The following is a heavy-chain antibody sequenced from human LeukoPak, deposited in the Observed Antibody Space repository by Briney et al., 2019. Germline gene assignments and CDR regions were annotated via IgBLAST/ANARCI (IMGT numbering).Heavy chain of an antibody. V-gene: IGHV4-38-2*02. CDR2: IYHSGST. CDR1: GYSISSGYY. Sequence: SETLSLTCTVSGYSISSGYYWGWIRQPPGKGLEWIGSIYHSGSTYYNPSLKSRVTISVDTSKNQFSLKLSSVTAADTAVYYCAKRKGPLRYFDWPGSGGGAFDIWGQGTMVTVSS. CDR3: AKRKGPLRYFDWPGSGGGAFDI. J-gene: IGHJ3*02. D-gene: IGHD3-9*01.